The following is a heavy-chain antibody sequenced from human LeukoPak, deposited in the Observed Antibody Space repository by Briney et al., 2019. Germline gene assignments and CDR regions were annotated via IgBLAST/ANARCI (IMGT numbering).Heavy chain of an antibody. CDR1: GGTFSSYA. D-gene: IGHD1-1*01. Sequence: ASAKVSCKASGGTFSSYAISWVRQAPGKGLEWMGGFDPEDGETIYAQKFQGRVTMTEDTSTDTAYMELSSLRSEDTAVYYCAARKLERRAYYYYGMDVWGQGTTVTVSS. J-gene: IGHJ6*02. CDR3: AARKLERRAYYYYGMDV. CDR2: FDPEDGET. V-gene: IGHV1-24*01.